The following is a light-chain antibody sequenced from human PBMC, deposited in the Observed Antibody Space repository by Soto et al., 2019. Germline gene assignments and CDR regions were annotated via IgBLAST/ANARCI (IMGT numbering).Light chain of an antibody. CDR2: QDS. Sequence: SYELTQPPSVSVSPGQTASITCSGDKLGDKYACWYQQKPGQSPVQVIYQDSKRPSGIPERFSGSNSGNTATLTISGTQAMDEADYNCQAWDSSTGVFGGGAKLTVL. J-gene: IGLJ2*01. CDR1: KLGDKY. CDR3: QAWDSSTGV. V-gene: IGLV3-1*01.